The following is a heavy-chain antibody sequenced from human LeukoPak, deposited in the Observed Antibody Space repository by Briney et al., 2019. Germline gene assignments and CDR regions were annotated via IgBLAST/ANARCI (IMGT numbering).Heavy chain of an antibody. CDR2: IYHSGTT. J-gene: IGHJ4*02. CDR1: GYSFTSISW. V-gene: IGHV4-28*01. D-gene: IGHD3-10*01. CDR3: ARKENVYYYFDY. Sequence: PSDTLSLTCAVSGYSFTSISWRGWIRQHPGKGLEWIGYIYHSGTTYYNPSLQSRVTMSVDTSKNQFSLKLSSVTAVDTAVYYCARKENVYYYFDYWGQGTLVTVSS.